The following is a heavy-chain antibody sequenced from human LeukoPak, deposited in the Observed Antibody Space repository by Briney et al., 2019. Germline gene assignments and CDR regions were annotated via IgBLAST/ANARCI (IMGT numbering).Heavy chain of an antibody. V-gene: IGHV4-34*01. J-gene: IGHJ3*02. CDR2: SNPRRSP. D-gene: IGHD3-10*01. Sequence: SETLSLTCTVYGWSFNTSYWSWIRQPPGKGLEWIGESNPRRSPKYNPSLMVRLTISSDSSKNLFSLKLISVAAADTAVYYCARVTLMWFGARYERVELDIWGPGKMVTVSS. CDR1: GWSFNTSY. CDR3: ARVTLMWFGARYERVELDI.